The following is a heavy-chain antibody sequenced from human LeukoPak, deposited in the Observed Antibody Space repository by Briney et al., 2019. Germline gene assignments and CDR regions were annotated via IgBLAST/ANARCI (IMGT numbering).Heavy chain of an antibody. V-gene: IGHV3-74*01. J-gene: IGHJ4*02. CDR2: ISKDGTST. D-gene: IGHD3-10*01. Sequence: PGGSLRLSCVASGFTFSNYSMHWVRQAAGKGLLWVARISKDGTSTTYADSVKGRFTISRDNGKNTLYLQMNSLRAEDTAVYYFARGPPIVMVRGVFHVGYFDYRGRGSMLTVCS. CDR3: ARGPPIVMVRGVFHVGYFDY. CDR1: GFTFSNYS.